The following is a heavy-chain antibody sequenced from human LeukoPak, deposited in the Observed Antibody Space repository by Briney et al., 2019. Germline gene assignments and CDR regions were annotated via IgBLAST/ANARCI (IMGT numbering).Heavy chain of an antibody. D-gene: IGHD3-9*01. J-gene: IGHJ6*03. V-gene: IGHV1-69*13. CDR1: GGTFSSYA. CDR2: IIPIFGTA. Sequence: ASVKVSCKASGGTFSSYAISWVRQAPGQGLEWMGGIIPIFGTANYAQKFQGRVTITADESTSTAYMELSSLRSEDTAVYYCARDAVLRYFDWLPHRGYYMDVWGKGTTVTISS. CDR3: ARDAVLRYFDWLPHRGYYMDV.